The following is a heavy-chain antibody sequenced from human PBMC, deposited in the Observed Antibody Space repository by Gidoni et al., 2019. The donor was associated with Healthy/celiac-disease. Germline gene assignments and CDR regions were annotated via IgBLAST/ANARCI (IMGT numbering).Heavy chain of an antibody. CDR3: AISPLGALGYFDY. J-gene: IGHJ4*02. V-gene: IGHV3-23*01. Sequence: EVQLLESGGGLVQPGGSLRLSCAASGFTFSSYAMSWVRQAPGKGLEWVSAMSGSGGSTYYADSVKGRFTISRDNSKNTLYLQMNSLRAEDTAVYYCAISPLGALGYFDYWGQETLVTVSS. D-gene: IGHD1-26*01. CDR1: GFTFSSYA. CDR2: MSGSGGST.